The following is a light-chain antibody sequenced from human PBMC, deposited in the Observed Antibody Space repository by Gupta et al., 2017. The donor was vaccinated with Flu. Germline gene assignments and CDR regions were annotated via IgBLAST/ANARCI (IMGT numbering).Light chain of an antibody. Sequence: PSSLSASAGDRVTSTCRASQGIGISLAWYHQKPGKAPKLLIYAASTLQSGVPSRFSGSGSGTDFTLTISSLQPEDAATYYCQKYDYVPLTFGGGTKVEIK. CDR2: AAS. CDR1: QGIGIS. J-gene: IGKJ4*01. CDR3: QKYDYVPLT. V-gene: IGKV1-27*01.